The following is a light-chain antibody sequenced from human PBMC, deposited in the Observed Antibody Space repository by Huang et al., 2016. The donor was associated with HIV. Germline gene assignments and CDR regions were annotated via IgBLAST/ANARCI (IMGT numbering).Light chain of an antibody. CDR3: QQFYTTPLT. Sequence: DIVMTQSPESLAVSLGKRATINCKSSQSVLYSSTNKNYLTWYQQKPGQPPKLLIYWASTRDSGVPDRFSGSGSGTDFTLTISSLQAEDVAVYYCQQFYTTPLTFGQGTKLEIK. J-gene: IGKJ2*01. CDR1: QSVLYSSTNKNY. CDR2: WAS. V-gene: IGKV4-1*01.